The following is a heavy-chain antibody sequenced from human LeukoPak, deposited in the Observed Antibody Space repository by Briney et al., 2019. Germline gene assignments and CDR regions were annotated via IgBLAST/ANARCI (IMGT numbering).Heavy chain of an antibody. CDR2: ISSNGGST. CDR3: VKDLTRPYRVAAEGY. J-gene: IGHJ4*02. V-gene: IGHV3-64D*06. Sequence: PGGSLRLSCSASGFTFSSYAMHWVRQAPGKGLEYVSAISSNGGSTYYADSVKGRFTISRDNSKNTLYLQMSSLRAEDTAVYYCVKDLTRPYRVAAEGYWGQGTLVTVSS. D-gene: IGHD6-13*01. CDR1: GFTFSSYA.